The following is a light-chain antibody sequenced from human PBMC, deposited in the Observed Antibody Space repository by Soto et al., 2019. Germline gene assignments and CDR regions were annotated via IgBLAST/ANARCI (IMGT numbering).Light chain of an antibody. CDR2: DAS. Sequence: EIVMTQSPATLSVSPGERATLSCRASQSVSSYLDWYQQKPGLPPRLRIYDASTRATGIPDRFSCSGSGTDFTLTISSLQSADFAVYYCQQYSNSPPLYTFGRGTKLEIK. CDR1: QSVSSY. V-gene: IGKV3-15*01. J-gene: IGKJ2*01. CDR3: QQYSNSPPLYT.